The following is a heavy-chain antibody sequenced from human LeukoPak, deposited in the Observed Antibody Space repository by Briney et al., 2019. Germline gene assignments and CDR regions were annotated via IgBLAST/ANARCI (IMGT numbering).Heavy chain of an antibody. V-gene: IGHV3-21*01. Sequence: GGSLRLSCAASGFTFSSYSMNWVRQAPGEGLEWVSSISSSSSYIYYADSVKGRFTISRDNAKNSLYLQVNSLRAEDTAVYYCAREIAAAGPNWFDPWGQGTLVTVSS. CDR1: GFTFSSYS. CDR2: ISSSSSYI. CDR3: AREIAAAGPNWFDP. J-gene: IGHJ5*02. D-gene: IGHD6-13*01.